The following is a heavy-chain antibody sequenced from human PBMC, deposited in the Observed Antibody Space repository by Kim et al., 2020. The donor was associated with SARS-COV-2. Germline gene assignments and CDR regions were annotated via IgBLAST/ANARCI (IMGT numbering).Heavy chain of an antibody. CDR1: GYTFTFYS. Sequence: ASVKVSCKASGYTFTFYSIHFVRQAPGQGLEWMGIINPSGGSTSYAQKFQGRVTMTRDTSTSTVYMELSSLRSEDTAVYYCARDRVDCSSTSCYTAHDAFAIWGQGTMVTVSS. J-gene: IGHJ3*02. CDR2: INPSGGST. V-gene: IGHV1-46*01. CDR3: ARDRVDCSSTSCYTAHDAFAI. D-gene: IGHD2-2*02.